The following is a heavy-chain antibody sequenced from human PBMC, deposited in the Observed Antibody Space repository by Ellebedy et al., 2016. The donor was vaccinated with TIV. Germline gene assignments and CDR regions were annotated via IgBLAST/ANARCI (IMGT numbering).Heavy chain of an antibody. CDR2: IDWDDDK. J-gene: IGHJ4*02. D-gene: IGHD6-19*01. Sequence: SGPTLVKPTQTLTLTCTFSGFSLSTSRMSVSWIRQPPGKALEWLARIDWDDDKYYSTSLKSRLTISKDTSKNQVVLTMTSVEAVDTATYYCARVNASGWALDYWGQGTLVTVSS. CDR1: GFSLSTSRMS. CDR3: ARVNASGWALDY. V-gene: IGHV2-70*11.